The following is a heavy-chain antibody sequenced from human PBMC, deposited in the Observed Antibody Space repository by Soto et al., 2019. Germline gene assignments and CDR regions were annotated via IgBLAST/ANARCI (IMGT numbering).Heavy chain of an antibody. CDR1: GGTFSSYT. Sequence: QVQLVQSGAEVKKPGSSVKVSCKASGGTFSSYTISWVRQAPGQGLEWMGRIIPILGIANYAQKFQGRVTITADKPPSNSDQGLSSPRTEDPAVDYCAGNRPGTTDGWFDPWGQGTLVTVSS. J-gene: IGHJ5*02. CDR3: AGNRPGTTDGWFDP. V-gene: IGHV1-69*02. D-gene: IGHD1-1*01. CDR2: IIPILGIA.